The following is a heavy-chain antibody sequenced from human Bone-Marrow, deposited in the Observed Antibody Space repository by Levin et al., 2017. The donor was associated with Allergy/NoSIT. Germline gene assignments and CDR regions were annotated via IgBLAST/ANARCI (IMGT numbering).Heavy chain of an antibody. D-gene: IGHD6-19*01. CDR1: GGSISSGGYY. J-gene: IGHJ6*03. CDR3: ARVMWQWLEYYYYYYMDV. Sequence: SQTLSLTCTVSGGSISSGGYYWSWIRQHPGKGLEWIGYIYYSGSTYYNPSLKSRVTISVDTSKNQFSLKLSSVTAADTAVYYCARVMWQWLEYYYYYYMDVWGKGTTVTVSS. V-gene: IGHV4-31*02. CDR2: IYYSGST.